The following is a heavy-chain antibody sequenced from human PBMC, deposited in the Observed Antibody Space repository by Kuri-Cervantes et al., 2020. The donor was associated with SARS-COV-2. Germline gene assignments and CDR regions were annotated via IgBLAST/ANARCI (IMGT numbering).Heavy chain of an antibody. D-gene: IGHD7-27*01. CDR3: ARTGDLAFDY. CDR2: IYHSGST. Sequence: SETLSLTCTVSGDSISGDNYYWGWIRQPPGKGLEWIGSIYHSGSTYYNPSLKSRVTISVDTSQNQFSLKLSSVTAADTAVYYCARTGDLAFDYWGQGTLVTDSS. V-gene: IGHV4-39*07. J-gene: IGHJ4*02. CDR1: GDSISGDNYY.